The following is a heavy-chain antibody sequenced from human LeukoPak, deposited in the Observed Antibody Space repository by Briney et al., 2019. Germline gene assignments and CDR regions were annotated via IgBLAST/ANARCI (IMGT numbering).Heavy chain of an antibody. CDR2: INPSSGDT. CDR1: GYTFTGVY. CDR3: RLFHTPIFDL. J-gene: IGHJ3*01. D-gene: IGHD3-3*01. V-gene: IGHV1-2*06. Sequence: ASVKVSCKASGYTFTGVYIYWVRQAPGQGLEWMGRINPSSGDTNYEQDFQGRVTMAWDTSISTAYLDLSRLTSYDTAVYYCRLFHTPIFDLWGQGTMITVSS.